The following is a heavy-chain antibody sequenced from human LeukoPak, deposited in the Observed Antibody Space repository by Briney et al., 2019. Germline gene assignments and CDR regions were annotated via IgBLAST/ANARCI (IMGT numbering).Heavy chain of an antibody. CDR3: ARGPPEGPDNWFDP. J-gene: IGHJ5*02. Sequence: PSETLSLTCAVSGASMSSFYWSWIRQPPGKGLEWIGYIHYSGSTKYNPTLKSRVTISVDTSKKQFSLKMNSVTAADTAVYYCARGPPEGPDNWFDPRGQGTLVTVSS. V-gene: IGHV4-59*01. CDR2: IHYSGST. CDR1: GASMSSFY.